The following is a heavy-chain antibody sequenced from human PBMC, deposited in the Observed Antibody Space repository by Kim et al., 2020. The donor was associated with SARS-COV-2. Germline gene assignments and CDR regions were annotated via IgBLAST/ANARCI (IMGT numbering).Heavy chain of an antibody. J-gene: IGHJ6*02. D-gene: IGHD3-9*01. V-gene: IGHV1-69*13. CDR2: IIPIFGTA. CDR1: GGTFSSYA. Sequence: SVKVSCKASGGTFSSYAISWVRQAPGQGLEWMGGIIPIFGTANYAQKFQGRVTITADESTSTAYMELSSLRSEDTAVYYCARQYYDILTGPIYYYYYGMDVWGQGTTVTVSS. CDR3: ARQYYDILTGPIYYYYYGMDV.